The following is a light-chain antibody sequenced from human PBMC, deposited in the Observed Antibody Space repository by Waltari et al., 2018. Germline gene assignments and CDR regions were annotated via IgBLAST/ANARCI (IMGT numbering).Light chain of an antibody. CDR2: RDS. J-gene: IGLJ1*01. V-gene: IGLV3-1*01. CDR1: QLGNTY. CDR3: LAWDTTTARYV. Sequence: YDLTQPPSVSVSPGQTASITCSGDQLGNTYVSGYQQKPGQSPVLVIYRDSQRPSGIPQRFSGSNSANTGTLTISGTQVMDEADYYCLAWDTTTARYVFGTGTKVSVL.